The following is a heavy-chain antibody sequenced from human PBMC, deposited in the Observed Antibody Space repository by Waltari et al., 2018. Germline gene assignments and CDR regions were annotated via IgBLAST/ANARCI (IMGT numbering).Heavy chain of an antibody. V-gene: IGHV1-69-2*01. CDR3: ATRGYWNDVLDYFDY. CDR1: GYTFTDYY. J-gene: IGHJ4*02. Sequence: KASGYTFTDYYMHWVQQAPGKGLEWMGRVDPEDGETIYAEKFQGRVTITADTSTDTAYMELSSLRSEDTAVYYCATRGYWNDVLDYFDYWGQGTLVTVSS. D-gene: IGHD1-1*01. CDR2: VDPEDGET.